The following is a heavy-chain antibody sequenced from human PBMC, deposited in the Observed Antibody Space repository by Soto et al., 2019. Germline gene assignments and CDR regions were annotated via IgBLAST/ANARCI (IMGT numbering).Heavy chain of an antibody. V-gene: IGHV5-51*01. CDR3: ARLEWLSLAAWFDP. CDR1: GYSFTNYW. Sequence: RGASLKISCKGSGYSFTNYWIGWVRQMPGKGLEWMGMIYPDDSDTKYSPSFQGQVTFSADKSINTAYLQWSSLKASDTAIYYCARLEWLSLAAWFDPLGQGTLVTVSS. CDR2: IYPDDSDT. J-gene: IGHJ5*02. D-gene: IGHD3-3*01.